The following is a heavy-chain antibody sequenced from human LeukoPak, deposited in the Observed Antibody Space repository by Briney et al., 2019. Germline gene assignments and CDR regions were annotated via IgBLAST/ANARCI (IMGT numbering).Heavy chain of an antibody. CDR1: GGSISSGDYY. Sequence: SETLSLTCTVSGGSISSGDYYWSWIRQPPGKGLEWIGYIYYSGSTYYNPSLKSRVTISVDTSKNQFSLKLSSVTAADTAVYYCARATYSYGSGSYYQIDYWGQGTLVTVSS. D-gene: IGHD3-10*01. CDR3: ARATYSYGSGSYYQIDY. CDR2: IYYSGST. J-gene: IGHJ4*02. V-gene: IGHV4-30-4*01.